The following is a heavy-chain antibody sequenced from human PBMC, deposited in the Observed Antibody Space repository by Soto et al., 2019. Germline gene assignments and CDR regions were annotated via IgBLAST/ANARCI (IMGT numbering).Heavy chain of an antibody. V-gene: IGHV1-3*01. Sequence: ASVKVSCKASGYTFTSYAMPWVRQAPGQRLEWMVCLNAGNGNTKYSQKFQGRVTITRDTSASTAYMELSSLRSEDTAVYYCARGNLKDVWGQGTTVTVSS. D-gene: IGHD1-1*01. J-gene: IGHJ6*02. CDR3: ARGNLKDV. CDR1: GYTFTSYA. CDR2: LNAGNGNT.